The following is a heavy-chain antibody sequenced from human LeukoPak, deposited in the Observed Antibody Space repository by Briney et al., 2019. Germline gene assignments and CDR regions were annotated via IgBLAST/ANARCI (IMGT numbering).Heavy chain of an antibody. CDR3: AKDGYDFWSGYHYYYYYYGMDV. CDR2: ISSSSSYI. J-gene: IGHJ6*02. V-gene: IGHV3-21*01. CDR1: GFTFSSYS. D-gene: IGHD3-3*01. Sequence: GGSLRLSCAASGFTFSSYSMNWVRQAPGKGLEWVSSISSSSSYIYYADSVKGRFTISRDNAKNSLYLQMNSLRAEDTAVYYCAKDGYDFWSGYHYYYYYYGMDVWGQGTTVTVSS.